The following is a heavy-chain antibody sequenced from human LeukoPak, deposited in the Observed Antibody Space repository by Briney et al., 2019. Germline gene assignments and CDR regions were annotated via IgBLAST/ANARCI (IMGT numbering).Heavy chain of an antibody. J-gene: IGHJ4*02. V-gene: IGHV1-69*13. Sequence: SVKVSCKASEGTFSSYAISWVRQAPGQGLEWMGGIIPIFGTANYAQKFQGRVTITADESTSTAYMELSSLRSEDTAVYYCARGGDWSQYYFDYWGQGTLVTVSS. D-gene: IGHD2-21*02. CDR3: ARGGDWSQYYFDY. CDR1: EGTFSSYA. CDR2: IIPIFGTA.